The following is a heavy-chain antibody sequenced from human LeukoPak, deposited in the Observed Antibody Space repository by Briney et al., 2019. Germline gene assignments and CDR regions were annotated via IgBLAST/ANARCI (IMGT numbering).Heavy chain of an antibody. CDR1: GFPFTSYA. D-gene: IGHD2-21*02. Sequence: GGSLRLSCAASGFPFTSYAMSWVRQAPGKGLEWVSAISGSGGTTYYADSVKGRFTISRDNSKNTLFLQLNSLRDEDTAVYYCARVPYCGGDCRWDYYYGMDVWGQGTTVTVSS. CDR2: ISGSGGTT. V-gene: IGHV3-23*01. CDR3: ARVPYCGGDCRWDYYYGMDV. J-gene: IGHJ6*02.